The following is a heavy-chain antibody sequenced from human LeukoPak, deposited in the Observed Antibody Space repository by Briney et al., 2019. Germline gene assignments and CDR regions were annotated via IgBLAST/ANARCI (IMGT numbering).Heavy chain of an antibody. V-gene: IGHV1-2*02. CDR2: INPNSGGT. D-gene: IGHD2-2*01. CDR3: AREGVPAAPGAFDI. J-gene: IGHJ3*02. CDR1: GYTFTGYY. Sequence: ASVKVSCKASGYTFTGYYMHWVRQAPGQGLEWMGWINPNSGGTNYAQKFQGRVTMTRDTSISTAYMELSRLRSDDTAVYYCAREGVPAAPGAFDIWGQGTMVTVSS.